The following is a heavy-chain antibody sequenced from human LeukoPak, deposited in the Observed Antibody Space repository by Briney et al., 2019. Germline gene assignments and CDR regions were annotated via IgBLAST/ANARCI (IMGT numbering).Heavy chain of an antibody. D-gene: IGHD3-22*01. Sequence: GGSLRLSCAASGFTFDNYAMHWVRQVPGKGLEWVSLISGDGDSTYYPDSVKGRFTISRDNSKNSLYLQMNSLRTEDTALYYCAKDIGADYYYDSRGYFIWGQGTMVTVS. CDR1: GFTFDNYA. CDR3: AKDIGADYYYDSRGYFI. J-gene: IGHJ3*02. CDR2: ISGDGDST. V-gene: IGHV3-43*02.